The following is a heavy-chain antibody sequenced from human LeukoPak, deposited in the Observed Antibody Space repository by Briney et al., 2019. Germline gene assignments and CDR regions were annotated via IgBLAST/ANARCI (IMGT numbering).Heavy chain of an antibody. CDR3: AKDRRGRYDSSGYYAGPDAFDI. Sequence: GGSLRLSCAASGFTFSSYSMNWVRQAPGKGLEWVSSISTSSSYIYYADSVKGRFTISRDNAKNSLYLQMNSLRAEDTALYYCAKDRRGRYDSSGYYAGPDAFDIWGQGTMVTVSS. CDR1: GFTFSSYS. D-gene: IGHD3-22*01. V-gene: IGHV3-21*04. J-gene: IGHJ3*02. CDR2: ISTSSSYI.